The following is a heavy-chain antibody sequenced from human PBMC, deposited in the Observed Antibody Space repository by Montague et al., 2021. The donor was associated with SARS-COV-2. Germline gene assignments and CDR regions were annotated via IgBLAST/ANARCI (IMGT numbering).Heavy chain of an antibody. D-gene: IGHD5-12*01. CDR1: GGSISSNNYY. CDR2: IYDSGST. CDR3: ARRGRKLLPVATTIGGFDI. V-gene: IGHV4-39*02. Sequence: SETLSLTCTVSGGSISSNNYYWDWIRQPPGKGLEWIGSIYDSGSTYYNPSLKSRVTISVGTSKNHFSLKLNSVTAADTAVYYCARRGRKLLPVATTIGGFDIWGQGTMVTVSS. J-gene: IGHJ3*02.